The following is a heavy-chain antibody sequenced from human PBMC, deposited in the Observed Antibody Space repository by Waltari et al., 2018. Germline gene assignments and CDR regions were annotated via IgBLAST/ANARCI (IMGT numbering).Heavy chain of an antibody. CDR2: INHSGST. CDR3: ARGARAADPYSSGWGEVY. Sequence: QVQLQQWGAGLLKPSETLSLTCAVYGGSFSGYYWSWIRQPPGKGLEWIGEINHSGSTNYNPALKSRDTISVDTSKNQFSLKLSSVTAADTAVYYCARGARAADPYSSGWGEVYWGQGTLVTVSS. V-gene: IGHV4-34*01. J-gene: IGHJ4*02. CDR1: GGSFSGYY. D-gene: IGHD6-19*01.